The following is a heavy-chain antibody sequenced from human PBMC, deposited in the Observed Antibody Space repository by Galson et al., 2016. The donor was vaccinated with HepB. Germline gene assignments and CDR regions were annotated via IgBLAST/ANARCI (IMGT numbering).Heavy chain of an antibody. CDR2: ITTGGDT. CDR3: VREALGVEGLCYLDS. D-gene: IGHD3-3*01. Sequence: SLRLSCATSGFTLRTYDMHWVRQTAGKDLEWVSPITTGGDTSYGDFVKGRFNGNREDATNYMHGQMNNLRAEDTAIYYCVREALGVEGLCYLDSWGQGTRVTVSS. V-gene: IGHV3-13*01. CDR1: GFTLRTYD. J-gene: IGHJ4*02.